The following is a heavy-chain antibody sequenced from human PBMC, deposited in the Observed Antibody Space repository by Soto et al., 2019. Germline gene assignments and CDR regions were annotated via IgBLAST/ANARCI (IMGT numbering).Heavy chain of an antibody. D-gene: IGHD6-13*01. V-gene: IGHV3-72*01. J-gene: IGHJ4*02. Sequence: EMQLVESGGGLVQPGGSLRLSCAASGFTFSDYHMEWVRQAPGKGLEWIGRARNDPRARTTQHAASVRGRFITSRDDSEISLYLQMTSLKTEDTALYYCVGSLQYWGQGTLVTVSS. CDR2: ARNDPRARTT. CDR1: GFTFSDYH. CDR3: VGSLQY.